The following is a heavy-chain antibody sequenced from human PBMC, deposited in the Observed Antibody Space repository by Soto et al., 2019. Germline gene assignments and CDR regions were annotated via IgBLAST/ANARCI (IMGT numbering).Heavy chain of an antibody. D-gene: IGHD3-10*02. CDR1: GFSLSTSGVG. CDR3: AHLYGPVRY. Sequence: QITLKESGPTLVKPTQTLTLTCTFSGFSLSTSGVGVGWIRQPPGKALEWLALIYWDDDKRYSPSLKSRLTITQDTSNNQVVLTMTNMDPVDTAPYYCAHLYGPVRYWGQGTLVTVSS. V-gene: IGHV2-5*02. J-gene: IGHJ4*02. CDR2: IYWDDDK.